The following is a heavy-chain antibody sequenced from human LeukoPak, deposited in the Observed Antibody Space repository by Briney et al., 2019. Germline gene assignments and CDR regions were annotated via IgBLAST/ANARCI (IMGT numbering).Heavy chain of an antibody. CDR1: GFTVSGYY. J-gene: IGHJ6*03. CDR3: ARSKVETGRYFYYYMDG. D-gene: IGHD4-23*01. Sequence: PGGSLRLSCAASGFTVSGYYMNWVRQAPGKGLEWVSVIYSDGSAYYADSVKGRFTISRDNSKNTLHLQMNSLRAEDTAVYYCARSKVETGRYFYYYMDGWGKGTTVTVSS. V-gene: IGHV3-53*01. CDR2: IYSDGSA.